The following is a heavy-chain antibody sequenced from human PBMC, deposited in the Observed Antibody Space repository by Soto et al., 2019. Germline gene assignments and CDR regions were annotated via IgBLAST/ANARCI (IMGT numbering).Heavy chain of an antibody. Sequence: ASVKVSCKASGYTFTSYGISWVRQAPGQGLEWMGWIRAYNGNTKYSQKLQGRVTITTDTSASTAYMELSSLRSEDTAVYYCARGSGYYYWDDYWGQGTLVTVSS. J-gene: IGHJ4*02. D-gene: IGHD3-22*01. V-gene: IGHV1-18*01. CDR2: IRAYNGNT. CDR1: GYTFTSYG. CDR3: ARGSGYYYWDDY.